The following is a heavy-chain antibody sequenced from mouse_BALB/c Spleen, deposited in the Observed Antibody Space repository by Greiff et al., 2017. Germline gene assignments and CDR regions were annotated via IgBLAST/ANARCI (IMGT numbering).Heavy chain of an antibody. CDR1: GYTFTSYW. CDR2: IYPGNSDT. Sequence: EVKLQESGTVLARPGASVKMSCKASGYTFTSYWMHWVKQRPGQGLEWIGAIYPGNSDTSYNQKFKGKAKLTAVTSTSTAYMELSSLTNEDSAVYYCTRGDYGYGWYFDVWGAGTTVTVSS. V-gene: IGHV1-5*01. J-gene: IGHJ1*01. D-gene: IGHD1-2*01. CDR3: TRGDYGYGWYFDV.